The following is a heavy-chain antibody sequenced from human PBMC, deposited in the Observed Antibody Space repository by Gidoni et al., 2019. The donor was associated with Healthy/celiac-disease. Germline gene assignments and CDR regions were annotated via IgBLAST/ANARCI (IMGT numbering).Heavy chain of an antibody. CDR2: INHSGST. D-gene: IGHD3-10*01. J-gene: IGHJ6*02. CDR3: ARAQRYYGSGTYYYYVMDV. Sequence: QVQLQQWGAGLLKPSETLSLTCAVYGGSFSGYYWSWIRQPPGKGLEWIGEINHSGSTNYNPSLKSRVSISVDTSKNQFSLKLSSVTAADTAVYYCARAQRYYGSGTYYYYVMDVWGQGTTVTVSS. V-gene: IGHV4-34*01. CDR1: GGSFSGYY.